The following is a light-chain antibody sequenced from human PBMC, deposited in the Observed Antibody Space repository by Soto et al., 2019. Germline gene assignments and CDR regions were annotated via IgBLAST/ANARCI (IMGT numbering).Light chain of an antibody. CDR2: EGT. CDR3: SSCASSRNL. Sequence: QSALTQPGSVSGSPGQSVTISCTGTSSDVGGYNFVSWHPQHPGKAPKLMIYEGTKRPSGVYNRFSGCKSGNTASLTIPGLQAEDEADYCCSSCASSRNLFGGGTKLTVL. CDR1: SSDVGGYNF. J-gene: IGLJ3*02. V-gene: IGLV2-14*02.